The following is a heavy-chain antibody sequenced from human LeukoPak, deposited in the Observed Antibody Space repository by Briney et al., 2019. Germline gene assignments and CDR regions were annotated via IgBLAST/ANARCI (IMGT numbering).Heavy chain of an antibody. V-gene: IGHV3-11*06. J-gene: IGHJ3*02. CDR2: ISSSSSYT. D-gene: IGHD3-9*01. Sequence: PGGSLRLSCAASGFTFSDYYMSWIRQAPGKWLEWVSYISSSSSYTNYADSVKGRFTISRDNAKNSLYLQMNSLRAEDTAVYYCARDRRSVYYDILTAKDAFDIWGQGTMVTVSS. CDR1: GFTFSDYY. CDR3: ARDRRSVYYDILTAKDAFDI.